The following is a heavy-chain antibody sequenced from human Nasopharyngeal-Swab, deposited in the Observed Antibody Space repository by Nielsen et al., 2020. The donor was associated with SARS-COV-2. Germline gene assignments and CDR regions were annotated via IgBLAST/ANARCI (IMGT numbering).Heavy chain of an antibody. Sequence: SETLSLTCTVSGYSISSGYYWDWIRQSPGKGLEWIESICHSGSTYYNPSLKSRVTISVDTSRNHFSLKLRSVTGADTAVYYCACHRTASFYYWGQGTLVTVSS. V-gene: IGHV4-38-2*02. D-gene: IGHD1-1*01. J-gene: IGHJ4*02. CDR2: ICHSGST. CDR1: GYSISSGYY. CDR3: ACHRTASFYY.